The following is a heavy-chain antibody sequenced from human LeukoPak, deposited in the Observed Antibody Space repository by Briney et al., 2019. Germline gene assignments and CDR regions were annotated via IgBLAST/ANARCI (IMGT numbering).Heavy chain of an antibody. CDR3: ARDQTGDPSYYYYYGMDV. D-gene: IGHD7-27*01. CDR1: GFTFSDYY. CDR2: ISSSGSTI. Sequence: GGSLRLSCAASGFTFSDYYMSWIRQAPGKGLEWVSYISSSGSTIYYADSVKGRFTISRDNAKNSLYLQMNSLRAEDTAVYYCARDQTGDPSYYYYYGMDVWGQGTTVTVSS. V-gene: IGHV3-11*01. J-gene: IGHJ6*02.